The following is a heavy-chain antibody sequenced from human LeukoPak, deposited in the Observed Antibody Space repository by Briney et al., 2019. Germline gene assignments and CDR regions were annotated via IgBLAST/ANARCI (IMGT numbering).Heavy chain of an antibody. V-gene: IGHV4-34*01. CDR1: GGSFSGYY. D-gene: IGHD3-10*01. CDR2: INHSGST. CDR3: ARGALVRGVSL. J-gene: IGHJ4*02. Sequence: SETLSLTCAVYGGSFSGYYWSWIRKPPGKGLEWIGEINHSGSTNYNPSLKSRVTISVDTSKNQFSLKLSSVTAADTAVYYCARGALVRGVSLWGQGTLVTVSP.